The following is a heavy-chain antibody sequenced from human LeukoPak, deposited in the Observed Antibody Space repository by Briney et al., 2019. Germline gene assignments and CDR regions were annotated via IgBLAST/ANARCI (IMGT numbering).Heavy chain of an antibody. CDR3: ARAKDYDILTGYYESGYYYGMDV. Sequence: ASVKVSCKASGGTFSSYAISWVRQAPGQGLEWMGGIIPIFGTANYAQKFQGRVTITADESTSTAYMELSSLRSEDTAVYYCARAKDYDILTGYYESGYYYGMDVWGKGTTVTVSS. V-gene: IGHV1-69*13. J-gene: IGHJ6*04. D-gene: IGHD3-9*01. CDR1: GGTFSSYA. CDR2: IIPIFGTA.